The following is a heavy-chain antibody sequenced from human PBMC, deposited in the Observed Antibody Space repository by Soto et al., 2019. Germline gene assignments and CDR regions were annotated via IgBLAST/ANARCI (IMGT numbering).Heavy chain of an antibody. V-gene: IGHV1-18*04. D-gene: IGHD3-16*02. Sequence: ASVKVSCKASGYTFTSYGISWVRQALGQGLEWMGWISAYNGNTNYAQKLQGRVTMTTDTSTSTAYMELRSLRSDDTAVYYCARDPFYVWGSYRQQGAFDIWGQGTMVTVSS. CDR2: ISAYNGNT. CDR1: GYTFTSYG. J-gene: IGHJ3*02. CDR3: ARDPFYVWGSYRQQGAFDI.